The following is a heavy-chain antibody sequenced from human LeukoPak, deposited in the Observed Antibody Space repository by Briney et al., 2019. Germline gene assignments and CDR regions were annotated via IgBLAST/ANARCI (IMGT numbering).Heavy chain of an antibody. CDR2: IYTSGST. CDR3: ARDRYYYGSGTIGDY. CDR1: GGSISSGSYD. Sequence: SETLSLTCTVSGGSISSGSYDWYWIRQPAGKGLEWIGHIYTSGSTDYNPSLKSRVTISVATSKNQFSLKLTSVTAADTAVYYCARDRYYYGSGTIGDYWGQGTLVTVSS. D-gene: IGHD3-10*01. J-gene: IGHJ4*02. V-gene: IGHV4-61*09.